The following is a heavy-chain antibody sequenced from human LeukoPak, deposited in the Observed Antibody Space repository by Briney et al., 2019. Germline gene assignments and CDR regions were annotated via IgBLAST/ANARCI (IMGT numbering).Heavy chain of an antibody. Sequence: SETLSLTCTVSGGSISSYYWSWIRQPPGKGLEWIGYIYYSGSTNYNPSLKSRVTMSVDTSKNQFSLKLSSVTAADTAVYYCARGRRIQLWSRPYDAFDIWGQGTMVTVSS. CDR1: GGSISSYY. V-gene: IGHV4-59*12. J-gene: IGHJ3*02. CDR3: ARGRRIQLWSRPYDAFDI. D-gene: IGHD5-18*01. CDR2: IYYSGST.